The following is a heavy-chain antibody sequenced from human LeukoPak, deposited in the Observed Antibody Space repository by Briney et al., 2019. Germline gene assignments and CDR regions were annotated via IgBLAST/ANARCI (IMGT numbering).Heavy chain of an antibody. CDR1: GFTFTNYW. CDR2: IKQDRSEK. Sequence: PGGSLRLSCAASGFTFTNYWMSWVRQAPGKGLELVANIKQDRSEKYYVDSVKGRFTISRDNAKNSLYLQMNSLRAEDTAVYYCASVDYWGQGTLVTVSS. J-gene: IGHJ4*02. CDR3: ASVDY. V-gene: IGHV3-7*01.